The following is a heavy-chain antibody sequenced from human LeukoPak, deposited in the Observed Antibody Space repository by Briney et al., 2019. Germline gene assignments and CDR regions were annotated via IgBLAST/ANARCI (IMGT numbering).Heavy chain of an antibody. Sequence: PSETLSLTCTVSGSSISSYYWSWIRQPPGKGLEYIGYIYYTGSKNYGPSLKSRVTISLDTSKNQFSLKLNSVTAADTAVYYCARHPIFGGSNVYAFDYWGQGTLVTVSS. CDR2: IYYTGSK. D-gene: IGHD3-16*01. CDR1: GSSISSYY. CDR3: ARHPIFGGSNVYAFDY. V-gene: IGHV4-59*08. J-gene: IGHJ4*02.